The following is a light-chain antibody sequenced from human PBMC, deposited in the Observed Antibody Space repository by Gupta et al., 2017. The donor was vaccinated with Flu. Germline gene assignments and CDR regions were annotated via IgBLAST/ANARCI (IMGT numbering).Light chain of an antibody. J-gene: IGLJ2*01. CDR1: IVAKKY. V-gene: IGLV3-27*01. CDR2: RDS. CDR3: YSETKANRCV. Sequence: SYELTQPSSVSVSPGQTARITCSGEIVAKKYTRWFQQKPGQATVLSRLRDSQRPSEFPVRVSDSSSRSTVTFPISGAEVDDHSYSDSYSETKANRCVFGGGTKLTVL.